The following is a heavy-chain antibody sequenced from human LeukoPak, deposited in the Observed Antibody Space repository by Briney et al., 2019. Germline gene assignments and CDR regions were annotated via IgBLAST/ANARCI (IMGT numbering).Heavy chain of an antibody. CDR3: ATIKRGSIFGYFDF. Sequence: PSETLSLTCTVSGGSISSHYWSWIRQPPGKGLEWIAYLFDSVNTKDNPSLQRRLTLSADTSKNQFSLRLSSVTAADTAVYYCATIKRGSIFGYFDFWGQGIKVTVSS. D-gene: IGHD5-18*01. CDR1: GGSISSHY. J-gene: IGHJ4*02. V-gene: IGHV4-59*11. CDR2: LFDSVNT.